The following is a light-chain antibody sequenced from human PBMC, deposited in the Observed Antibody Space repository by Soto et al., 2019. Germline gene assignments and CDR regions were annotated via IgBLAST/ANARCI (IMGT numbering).Light chain of an antibody. CDR1: SSDVGGYNY. V-gene: IGLV2-14*03. CDR2: EVS. CDR3: SSYASSSTS. J-gene: IGLJ1*01. Sequence: QSALTQPASVSGSPGQSITISCTGTSSDVGGYNYVSWYQQHPGKAPKLMIYEVSNRPSGVSHRFSGPKSGNTASLTISGLQAEDEADYYCSSYASSSTSFGTGTKVTVL.